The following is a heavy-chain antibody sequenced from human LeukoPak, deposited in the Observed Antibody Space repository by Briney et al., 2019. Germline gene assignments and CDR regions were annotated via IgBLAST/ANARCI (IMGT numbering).Heavy chain of an antibody. Sequence: GGSLRLSCAASGFTFSSYGMHWVRQAPGKGLEWVAFIRYDGSNKYYADSVEGRFTVSSDNSKNTLYLQMNSLRAEDTAVYYYANQDHCSSTSCYTSSGWYRDDYWGQGTLVTVSS. V-gene: IGHV3-30*02. D-gene: IGHD2-2*02. CDR2: IRYDGSNK. J-gene: IGHJ4*02. CDR3: ANQDHCSSTSCYTSSGWYRDDY. CDR1: GFTFSSYG.